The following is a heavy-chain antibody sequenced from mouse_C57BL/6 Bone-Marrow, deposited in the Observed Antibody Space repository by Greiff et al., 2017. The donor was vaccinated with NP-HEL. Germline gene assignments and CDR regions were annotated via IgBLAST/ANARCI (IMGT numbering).Heavy chain of an antibody. J-gene: IGHJ4*01. V-gene: IGHV1-81*01. CDR2: IYPRSGNT. CDR3: AKGVYYYGSPWDY. CDR1: GYTFTSYG. D-gene: IGHD1-1*01. Sequence: QVQLKESGAELARPGASVKLSCKASGYTFTSYGISWVKQRTGQGLEWIGEIYPRSGNTYYNEKFKGKATLTADKSSSTAYMELRSLTSEDSAVYFCAKGVYYYGSPWDYWGQGTSVTVSS.